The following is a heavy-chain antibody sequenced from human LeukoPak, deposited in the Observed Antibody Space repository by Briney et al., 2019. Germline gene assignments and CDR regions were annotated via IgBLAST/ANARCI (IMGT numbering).Heavy chain of an antibody. CDR1: GYRFTRYW. J-gene: IGHJ4*02. D-gene: IGHD2-21*02. Sequence: GESLKISCKGSGYRFTRYWIGWVRQMPGKGLEWMGIIYPGDSDTRYSPSFQSQVTISADKSISTAYLQWSSLKASDTAMYYCARFASYCGGDCYSTPPLNYWGQGTLVTVSS. V-gene: IGHV5-51*01. CDR3: ARFASYCGGDCYSTPPLNY. CDR2: IYPGDSDT.